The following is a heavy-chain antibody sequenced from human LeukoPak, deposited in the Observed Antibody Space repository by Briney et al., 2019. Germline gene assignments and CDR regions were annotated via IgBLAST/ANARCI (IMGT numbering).Heavy chain of an antibody. CDR3: AKDREYYYGSGTAGDY. D-gene: IGHD3-10*01. J-gene: IGHJ4*02. CDR2: VSSSGSTI. V-gene: IGHV3-11*04. Sequence: GGSLRLSCAASGFTFSDYYMSWIRQAPGKGLEWVSYVSSSGSTIYYADSVKGRFTISRDNSKNTLYLQMNSLRAEDTAVYYCAKDREYYYGSGTAGDYWGQGTLVTVSS. CDR1: GFTFSDYY.